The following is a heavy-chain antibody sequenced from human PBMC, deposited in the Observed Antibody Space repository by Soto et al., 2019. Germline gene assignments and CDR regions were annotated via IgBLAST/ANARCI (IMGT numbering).Heavy chain of an antibody. CDR2: IYYSGST. J-gene: IGHJ4*02. CDR3: ARGGGTTWFGVGGFDY. Sequence: QVQLQESGPGLVKPSQTLSLTCTVSGGSISSGGYYWSWIRQHPGKGLEWIGYIYYSGSTYYNPSLKSRVTITVDTSKNQFSLKLSSVTAADTAVYYCARGGGTTWFGVGGFDYWGQGTLVTVSS. V-gene: IGHV4-31*03. CDR1: GGSISSGGYY. D-gene: IGHD3-10*01.